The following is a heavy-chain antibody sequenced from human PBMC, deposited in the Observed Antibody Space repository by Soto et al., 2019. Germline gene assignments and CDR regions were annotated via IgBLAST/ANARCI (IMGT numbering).Heavy chain of an antibody. D-gene: IGHD6-19*01. Sequence: QVQLVESGGGVVQPGRSLRLSCAASGFTFSSYGMHWVRQAPGKGLEWVAVISYDGSNKYYADSVQGRFTISRDNSNNTLYLQMNSLRAEATAVYYCAKDRFRIAVAAPVDYWGQGALGTVSS. CDR3: AKDRFRIAVAAPVDY. J-gene: IGHJ4*02. CDR1: GFTFSSYG. CDR2: ISYDGSNK. V-gene: IGHV3-30*18.